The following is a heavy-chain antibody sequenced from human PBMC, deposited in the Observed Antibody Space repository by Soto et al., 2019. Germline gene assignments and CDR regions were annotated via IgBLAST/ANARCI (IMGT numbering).Heavy chain of an antibody. CDR3: VRGRSYSVYDF. CDR2: IYPSGTT. J-gene: IGHJ4*02. V-gene: IGHV4-4*07. Sequence: SETLSLTCTVSGGSISGHSWIWIRQPAGRGLEWIGHIYPSGTTSHNPSLRSRVTMSLDTSKNQIFLNLTSVTAADTAVFYCVRGRSYSVYDFWGPGTLVTVSS. D-gene: IGHD5-12*01. CDR1: GGSISGHS.